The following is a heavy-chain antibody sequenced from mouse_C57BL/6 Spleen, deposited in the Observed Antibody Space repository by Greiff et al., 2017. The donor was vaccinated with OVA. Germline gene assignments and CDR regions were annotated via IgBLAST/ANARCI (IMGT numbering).Heavy chain of an antibody. Sequence: QVQLQQSGTELVKPGASVKLSCKASGYTFTSYWMHWVKQRPGQGLEWIGHINPSNGGTNYNEKFKSKATLTVDKSSSTAYMELRSLTSEDSAVYYCAREGYYGSSYWYFDVWGTGTTVTVAS. CDR2: INPSNGGT. CDR1: GYTFTSYW. V-gene: IGHV1-53*01. D-gene: IGHD1-1*01. J-gene: IGHJ1*03. CDR3: AREGYYGSSYWYFDV.